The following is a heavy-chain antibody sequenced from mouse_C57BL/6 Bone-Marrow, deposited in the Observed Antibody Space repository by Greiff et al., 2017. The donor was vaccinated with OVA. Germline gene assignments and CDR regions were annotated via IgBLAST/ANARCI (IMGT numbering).Heavy chain of an antibody. D-gene: IGHD1-1*01. V-gene: IGHV1-55*01. Sequence: VQLQQPGAEFVKPGASVKMSCKASGYTFTSYWITWVKQRPGQGLEWIGDIYPGSGSTNYNEKFKSKATLTVDTSSSTAYMQLSSLTSEDSAVYYCARRYYGSSWYFDVWGTGTTVTVSS. CDR2: IYPGSGST. J-gene: IGHJ1*03. CDR3: ARRYYGSSWYFDV. CDR1: GYTFTSYW.